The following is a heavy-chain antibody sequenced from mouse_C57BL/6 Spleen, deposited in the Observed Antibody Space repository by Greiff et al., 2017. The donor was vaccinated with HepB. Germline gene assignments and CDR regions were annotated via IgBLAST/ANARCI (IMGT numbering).Heavy chain of an antibody. V-gene: IGHV1-52*01. D-gene: IGHD1-1*01. CDR1: GYTFTSYW. CDR2: IDPSDSET. CDR3: ARWGTTVPYFDY. Sequence: VQLQQSGAELFRPGSSVKLSCKASGYTFTSYWMHWVKQRPIQGLEWIGNIDPSDSETHYNQKFKDKATLTVDKSSSTAYMQLSSLTSEDSAVYYCARWGTTVPYFDYWGQGTTLTVSS. J-gene: IGHJ2*01.